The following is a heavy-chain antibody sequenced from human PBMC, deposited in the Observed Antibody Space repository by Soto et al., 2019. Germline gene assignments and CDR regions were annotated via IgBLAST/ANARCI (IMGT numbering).Heavy chain of an antibody. V-gene: IGHV3-23*04. D-gene: IGHD3-10*01. Sequence: EVQLVESGGVLVQPGGSLRVSCAASGFTFTNHAMSWVRQAPGKGLEWVSAISGSGGGTYYADSVKGRFTISRDNSDNTMYLQLNSLRAEDTAVYFCARGGGSFGELTLYFDHWGQGTLVTVSS. CDR3: ARGGGSFGELTLYFDH. J-gene: IGHJ4*02. CDR2: ISGSGGGT. CDR1: GFTFTNHA.